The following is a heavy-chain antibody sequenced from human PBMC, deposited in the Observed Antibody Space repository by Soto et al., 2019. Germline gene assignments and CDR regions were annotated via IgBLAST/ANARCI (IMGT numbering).Heavy chain of an antibody. CDR3: AKDSIAADPPTAIDY. D-gene: IGHD6-13*01. J-gene: IGHJ4*02. CDR1: GFTFSSYG. V-gene: IGHV3-30*18. Sequence: GGSLRLSCAASGFTFSSYGMHWVRQAPGKGLEWVAVISYDGSNKYYADSVKGRFTISRDNSKNTLYLQMNSLRAEDTAVYYCAKDSIAADPPTAIDYWGQGTLVTVSS. CDR2: ISYDGSNK.